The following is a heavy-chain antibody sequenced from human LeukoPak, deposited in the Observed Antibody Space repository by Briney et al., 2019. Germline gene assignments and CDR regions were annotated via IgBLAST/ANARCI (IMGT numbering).Heavy chain of an antibody. CDR3: ARGSEWFGKFDF. CDR2: IYNSGIT. D-gene: IGHD3-10*01. V-gene: IGHV4-4*07. J-gene: IGHJ4*02. Sequence: SETLSLTCTVSGSSISSNYYWSWIRQPAGKGLEDIGRIYNSGITNYNPSLKSRVTISIDTSKNKFSLKLSSVTAADAAVYYCARGSEWFGKFDFWGLGTLVTVS. CDR1: GSSISSNYY.